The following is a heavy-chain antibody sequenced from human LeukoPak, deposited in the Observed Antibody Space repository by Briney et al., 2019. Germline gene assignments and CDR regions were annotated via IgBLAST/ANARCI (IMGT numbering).Heavy chain of an antibody. D-gene: IGHD2-15*01. CDR1: GFTFSSYA. J-gene: IGHJ4*02. CDR2: ISGSGGST. CDR3: AKELEDIVVVVAAAGYFDY. Sequence: GGSLRLSCAASGFTFSSYAMSWVRQAPGKGLEWVSAISGSGGSTYYADSVKGRFTISRDNSKNTLYLQVNSLRAEDTAVYYCAKELEDIVVVVAAAGYFDYWGQGTLVTVSS. V-gene: IGHV3-23*01.